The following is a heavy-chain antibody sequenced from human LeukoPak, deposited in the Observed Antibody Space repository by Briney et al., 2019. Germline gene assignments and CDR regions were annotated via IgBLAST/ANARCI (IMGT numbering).Heavy chain of an antibody. CDR2: IYSGGST. CDR3: ARGFHNGWFDP. Sequence: GGSLRLSCAASGFTFSDYYMSWIRQAPGKGLEWVSVIYSGGSTYYADSVKGRFTISRHNSKNTLYLQMNSLRAEDTAVYYCARGFHNGWFDPWGQGTLVTVSS. D-gene: IGHD2-8*01. V-gene: IGHV3-53*04. J-gene: IGHJ5*02. CDR1: GFTFSDYY.